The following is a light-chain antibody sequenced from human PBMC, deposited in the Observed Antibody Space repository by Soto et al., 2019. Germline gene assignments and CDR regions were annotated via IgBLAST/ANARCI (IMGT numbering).Light chain of an antibody. CDR3: QQYDDLPLT. CDR2: DAS. Sequence: DIQMTQSPSSLSAFVGDRVTITCQASHDISNYLNWYQHKPGKAPKLLIYDASNLQTGVPSRFSGSGSTTYFTFTISSLQPEDIATYFCQQYDDLPLTFGGGTKVDNK. V-gene: IGKV1-33*01. CDR1: HDISNY. J-gene: IGKJ4*01.